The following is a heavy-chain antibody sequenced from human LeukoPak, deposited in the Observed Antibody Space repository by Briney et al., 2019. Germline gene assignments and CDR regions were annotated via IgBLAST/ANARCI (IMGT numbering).Heavy chain of an antibody. Sequence: SETLSLTCAVYGGSFSGYYWSWIRQPPGKGLEWIGEINHSGSTNYNPSLKSRVTISVDTSKNQFSMKLSSVTAADTAVYYCARTRYYYNSRSYGAPYYFDYWGQGTLVTVSS. CDR1: GGSFSGYY. D-gene: IGHD3-10*01. CDR2: INHSGST. CDR3: ARTRYYYNSRSYGAPYYFDY. J-gene: IGHJ4*02. V-gene: IGHV4-34*01.